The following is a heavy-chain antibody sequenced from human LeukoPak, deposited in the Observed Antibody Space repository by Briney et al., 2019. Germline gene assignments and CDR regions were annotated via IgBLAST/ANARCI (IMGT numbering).Heavy chain of an antibody. CDR1: GYTFTSYD. Sequence: ASVKVSCKASGYTFTSYDFNWVRQATGQGLEWMGWMSPKSGDTGYAQKFQGRVTMTRDTSTSTAYMELSSLRSEDTAVYYCARGPPDTGDFDYWGQGAPVTVSS. D-gene: IGHD7-27*01. V-gene: IGHV1-8*01. CDR3: ARGPPDTGDFDY. CDR2: MSPKSGDT. J-gene: IGHJ4*02.